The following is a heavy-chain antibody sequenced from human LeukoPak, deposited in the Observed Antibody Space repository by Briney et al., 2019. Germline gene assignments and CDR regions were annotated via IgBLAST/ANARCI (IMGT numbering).Heavy chain of an antibody. Sequence: SETLSLTCAVYGGSFSGYYWSWIRQPPGKGLEWIGEINHSGSTNYNPSLKSRVTISVDTSKNQFSLKLSSVTAADTAVYYCARMVRGVILYYFDYWGQGTLVTVSS. J-gene: IGHJ4*02. D-gene: IGHD3-10*01. V-gene: IGHV4-34*01. CDR1: GGSFSGYY. CDR2: INHSGST. CDR3: ARMVRGVILYYFDY.